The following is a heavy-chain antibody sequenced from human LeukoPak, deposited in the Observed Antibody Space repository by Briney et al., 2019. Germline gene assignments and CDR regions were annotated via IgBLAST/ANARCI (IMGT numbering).Heavy chain of an antibody. V-gene: IGHV3-53*01. D-gene: IGHD1/OR15-1a*01. CDR2: IYSGGNT. J-gene: IGHJ4*02. CDR3: VREWEQD. CDR1: GFTFSDAW. Sequence: GGSLRLSCAASGFTFSDAWMARVRQVPGKGLEWVSVIYSGGNTYYADSVKGRFTISRDNSKNTLYLQMNSLRAEDTALYYCVREWEQDWGQGTLVTVSS.